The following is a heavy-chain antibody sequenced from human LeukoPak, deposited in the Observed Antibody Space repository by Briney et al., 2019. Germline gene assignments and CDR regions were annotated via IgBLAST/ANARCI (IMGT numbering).Heavy chain of an antibody. CDR3: ALNSGSGSYYYFDY. CDR2: ISYDGSNK. D-gene: IGHD1-26*01. J-gene: IGHJ4*02. V-gene: IGHV3-30*03. CDR1: GFTFSSYG. Sequence: GGSLRLSCAASGFTFSSYGMHWVRQAPGKGLEWVAVISYDGSNKYYADSVKGRFTISRDNSKNTLYLQMNSLRAEDTAVYYCALNSGSGSYYYFDYWGQGTLVTVSS.